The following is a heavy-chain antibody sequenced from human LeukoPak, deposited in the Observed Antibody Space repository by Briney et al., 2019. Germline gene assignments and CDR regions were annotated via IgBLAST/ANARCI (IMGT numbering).Heavy chain of an antibody. D-gene: IGHD5-24*01. CDR1: GFTFSSYW. CDR2: IKQDGSEK. CDR3: AKDRGWLQFDF. J-gene: IGHJ4*02. V-gene: IGHV3-7*01. Sequence: PGGSLRLSCAASGFTFSSYWMSWVRQAPGKGLEWVANIKQDGSEKYYVDSVKGRFTISRDNSKSSLYLQMNSLRAEDTAMYYCAKDRGWLQFDFWGQGTLVTVSS.